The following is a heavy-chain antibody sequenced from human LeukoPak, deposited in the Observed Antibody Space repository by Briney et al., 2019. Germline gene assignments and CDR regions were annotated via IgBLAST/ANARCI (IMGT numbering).Heavy chain of an antibody. Sequence: PGRSLRLSCAASGYTFTSYYMHWVRQAPGQGLEWMGIINPSGGSTSYAQKFQGRVTMTRDTSTSTVYMELSSLRSEDTAVYYCAREGDSYYDSYPPYPYYYYMDVWGKGTMVTVSS. V-gene: IGHV1-46*01. CDR2: INPSGGST. CDR3: AREGDSYYDSYPPYPYYYYMDV. D-gene: IGHD3-3*01. J-gene: IGHJ6*03. CDR1: GYTFTSYY.